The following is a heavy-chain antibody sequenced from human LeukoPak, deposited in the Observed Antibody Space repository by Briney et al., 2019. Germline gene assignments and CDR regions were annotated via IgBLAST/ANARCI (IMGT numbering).Heavy chain of an antibody. CDR3: ARESVLLWFGELDY. J-gene: IGHJ4*02. CDR2: ISGSGSDT. D-gene: IGHD3-10*01. CDR1: GFTFSSYA. V-gene: IGHV3-23*01. Sequence: GGSLTLSCPASGFTFSSYAMSWVRQAPGKGLEWVSTISGSGSDTYYADSVKGRFTISRDNSKNTLYLQMNSLRAEDRALYYCARESVLLWFGELDYWGQGTLATVSS.